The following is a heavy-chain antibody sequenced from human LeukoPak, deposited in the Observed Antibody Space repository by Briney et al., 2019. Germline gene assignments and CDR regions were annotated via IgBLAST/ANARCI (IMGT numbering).Heavy chain of an antibody. J-gene: IGHJ3*02. CDR3: ASVPALGYCSSTSCEQHAFDI. V-gene: IGHV1-18*01. D-gene: IGHD2-2*01. CDR1: GYTFTSYG. Sequence: ASVKVSCKASGYTFTSYGISWVRQAPGQGLEWMGWISAYNGNTNYAQKLQGRVTMTTDTSTSTAYMALRSLRSDDTAVYYCASVPALGYCSSTSCEQHAFDIWGQGTMVTVSS. CDR2: ISAYNGNT.